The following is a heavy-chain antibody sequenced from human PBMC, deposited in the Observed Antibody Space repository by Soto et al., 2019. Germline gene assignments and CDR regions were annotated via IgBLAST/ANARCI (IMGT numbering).Heavy chain of an antibody. D-gene: IGHD1-26*01. Sequence: EVQLVESGGGLVKPGGSLRLSCAASGFTFSSYSMNWVRQAPGKGLEWVSSISSSSSYIYYADSVKGRFTISRDNAKNSLYLQMNSLRAEDTAVYYCARYSGGSWYFDYWGQGTLVTVSS. CDR1: GFTFSSYS. CDR3: ARYSGGSWYFDY. V-gene: IGHV3-21*01. CDR2: ISSSSSYI. J-gene: IGHJ4*02.